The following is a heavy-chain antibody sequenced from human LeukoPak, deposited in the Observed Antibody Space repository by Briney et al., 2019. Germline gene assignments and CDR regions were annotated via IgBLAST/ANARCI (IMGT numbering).Heavy chain of an antibody. CDR2: INPNSGGT. Sequence: GASVKVSCKASGYTFTGYYMHWVRQAPGQGLEWMGWINPNSGGTNYAQKFQGRVTMTRDTSISTAYMELSRLRSDDTAVYYCARDLAYYYGSGSYYNPNYYYMDVWGKGTTVTISS. V-gene: IGHV1-2*02. D-gene: IGHD3-10*01. J-gene: IGHJ6*03. CDR1: GYTFTGYY. CDR3: ARDLAYYYGSGSYYNPNYYYMDV.